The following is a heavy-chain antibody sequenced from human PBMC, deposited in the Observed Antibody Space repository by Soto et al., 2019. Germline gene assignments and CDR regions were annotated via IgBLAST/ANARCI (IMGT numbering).Heavy chain of an antibody. CDR1: GFTFSSYA. CDR3: AKDTYDSSGYYGAFDI. V-gene: IGHV3-23*01. CDR2: ISGSGGST. J-gene: IGHJ3*02. D-gene: IGHD3-22*01. Sequence: GESLKISCAASGFTFSSYAMSWVRQAPGKGLEWVSAISGSGGSTYYADNVKGRFTISRDNSKNTLYLQMNSLRAEDTAVYYCAKDTYDSSGYYGAFDIWGQGTMVTVSS.